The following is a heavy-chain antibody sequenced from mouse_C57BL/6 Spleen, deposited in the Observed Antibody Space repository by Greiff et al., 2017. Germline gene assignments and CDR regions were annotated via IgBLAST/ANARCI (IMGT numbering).Heavy chain of an antibody. CDR1: GFTFTDYY. CDR2: IRNKANGYTT. D-gene: IGHD1-1*01. CDR3: ARRGTTVVARYFDV. Sequence: EVKLVESGGGLVQPGGSLSLSCAASGFTFTDYYMSWVRQPPGKALEWLGFIRNKANGYTTEYSASVKGRFTISRDNSQSILYLQMHALRAEDSATYYCARRGTTVVARYFDVWGTGTTVTVSS. V-gene: IGHV7-3*01. J-gene: IGHJ1*03.